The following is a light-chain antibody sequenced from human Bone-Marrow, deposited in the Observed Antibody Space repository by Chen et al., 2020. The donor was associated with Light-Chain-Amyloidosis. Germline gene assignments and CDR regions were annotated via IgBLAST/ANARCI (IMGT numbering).Light chain of an antibody. CDR2: WAS. V-gene: IGKV4-1*01. J-gene: IGKJ1*01. CDR3: QQHYDTPWA. Sequence: DIVMTQSPDSLAVSLGERATINCKSSQSVLYSSNNKNYLAWYQQKTGQPPKLLIYWASIRESGVPDRFSGSGSGTDFTLTITTLQADDVAVYYCQQHYDTPWAFGQGTKVEIK. CDR1: QSVLYSSNNKNY.